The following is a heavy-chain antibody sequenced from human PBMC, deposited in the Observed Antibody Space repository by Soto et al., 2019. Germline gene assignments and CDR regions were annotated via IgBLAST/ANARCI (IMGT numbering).Heavy chain of an antibody. J-gene: IGHJ6*02. CDR3: ARDHPNCSSTSCYNYYYYGMDV. Sequence: SETLSRTCTVSGGSISSGVYYWIWIRQHPGKVLEWIGYIYYSGSTYYNPSLKSRVTISVDTSKNQFSLKLSSVTAADTAVYYCARDHPNCSSTSCYNYYYYGMDVWGQGTTVTVSS. CDR2: IYYSGST. V-gene: IGHV4-31*03. CDR1: GGSISSGVYY. D-gene: IGHD2-2*01.